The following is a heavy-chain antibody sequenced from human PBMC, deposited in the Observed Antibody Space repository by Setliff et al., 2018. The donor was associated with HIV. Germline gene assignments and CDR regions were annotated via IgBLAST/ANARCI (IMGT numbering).Heavy chain of an antibody. D-gene: IGHD5-12*01. V-gene: IGHV1-69*13. CDR3: ATNPEMATINYYYYYMGV. Sequence: SVKVSCKASGYTFSNYYMHWVRQAPGHGLEWMGGIIPMFGTADYAQKFQGRVTITADESTSTAYMELSSLRSEDTAVYYCATNPEMATINYYYYYMGVWGKGTTVTVSS. CDR1: GYTFSNYY. J-gene: IGHJ6*03. CDR2: IIPMFGTA.